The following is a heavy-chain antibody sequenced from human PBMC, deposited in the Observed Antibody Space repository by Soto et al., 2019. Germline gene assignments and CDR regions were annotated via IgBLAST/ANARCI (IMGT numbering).Heavy chain of an antibody. J-gene: IGHJ4*02. D-gene: IGHD3-10*02. CDR2: ISYDGSNN. CDR1: GFTFSCYG. V-gene: IGHV3-30*18. CDR3: AKDQVPTTMSFYFDY. Sequence: SRRLSCAGSGFTFSCYGMVWVREGQDKGLEWVAVISYDGSNNYYADSVKGRFTISRDNSKHTLYLQMNSLRAEDTAVYCFAKDQVPTTMSFYFDYWGQGTLVTVSS.